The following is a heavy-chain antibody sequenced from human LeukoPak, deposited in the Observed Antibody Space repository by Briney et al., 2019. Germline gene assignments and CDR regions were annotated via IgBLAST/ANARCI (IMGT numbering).Heavy chain of an antibody. J-gene: IGHJ4*02. CDR3: ARENSGSYPEVGYYFDY. CDR2: ISSSSSYI. CDR1: GFTFSSYS. Sequence: GGSLRLSCAASGFTFSSYSMNWVRQAPGKGLEWVSSISSSSSYIYYADSVKGRFTISRDNAKNSLYLQMNSLRAEDTAVYYYARENSGSYPEVGYYFDYWGQGTLVTVSS. V-gene: IGHV3-21*01. D-gene: IGHD1-26*01.